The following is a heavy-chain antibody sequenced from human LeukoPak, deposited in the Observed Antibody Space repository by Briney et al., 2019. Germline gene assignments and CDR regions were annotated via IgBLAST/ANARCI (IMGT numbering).Heavy chain of an antibody. CDR1: GFTFSNAW. CDR2: IKSKTDGGTT. CDR3: TTASPIAAADL. D-gene: IGHD6-13*01. V-gene: IGHV3-15*01. Sequence: GGSLRLSCAASGFTFSNAWMSWVRQAPGKGLEWVGRIKSKTDGGTTDYAAPVKGRFTISRDDSKNMLYLQMNSLKTEDTAVYYCTTASPIAAADLWGQGTLVTVSS. J-gene: IGHJ5*02.